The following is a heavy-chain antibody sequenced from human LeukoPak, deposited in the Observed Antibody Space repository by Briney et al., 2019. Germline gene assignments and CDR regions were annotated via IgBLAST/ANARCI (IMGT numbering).Heavy chain of an antibody. CDR1: GFTFSNYA. V-gene: IGHV3-30-3*02. J-gene: IGHJ4*02. D-gene: IGHD1-26*01. Sequence: QPGGSLRLSCAASGFTFSNYAMHWVRQAPGKGLEWVAVISYDGSDKYYADSVKGRFTISRDNSKTTLYLQMDSLRAEDTALYYCAKRGSLVGAPVPGRDSFYFDHWGQGTPVTVSS. CDR2: ISYDGSDK. CDR3: AKRGSLVGAPVPGRDSFYFDH.